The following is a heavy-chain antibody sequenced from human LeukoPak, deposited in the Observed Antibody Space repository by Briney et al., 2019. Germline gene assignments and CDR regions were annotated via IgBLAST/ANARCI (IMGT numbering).Heavy chain of an antibody. CDR3: AKGGSVSEPPDH. CDR1: GFTFTLYA. Sequence: PGGSLRLSCAASGFTFTLYAMSWVRQAPGKGLEWVSGISGSGGHTYYADSVKGRFTISRDNSKNTLYLQLNSLRAEDTAVYYCAKGGSVSEPPDHWGQGTLVTVSS. CDR2: ISGSGGHT. V-gene: IGHV3-23*01. D-gene: IGHD5/OR15-5a*01. J-gene: IGHJ4*02.